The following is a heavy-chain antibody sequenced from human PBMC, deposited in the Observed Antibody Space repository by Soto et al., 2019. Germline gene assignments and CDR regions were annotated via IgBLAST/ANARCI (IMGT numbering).Heavy chain of an antibody. V-gene: IGHV4-61*08. D-gene: IGHD2-2*01. CDR1: GGSISSGGYY. J-gene: IGHJ5*02. Sequence: SETLSLTCTVSGGSISSGGYYWSWIRQHPGKGLEWIGYIYYSGSTYYNPSLKSRVTISVDTSKNQFSLKLSSVTAADTAVYYCARDLRTIPAASRFGFDPWGQGTLVTVSS. CDR3: ARDLRTIPAASRFGFDP. CDR2: IYYSGST.